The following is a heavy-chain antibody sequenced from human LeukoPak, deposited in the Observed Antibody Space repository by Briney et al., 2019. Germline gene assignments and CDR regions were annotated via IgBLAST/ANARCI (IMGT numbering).Heavy chain of an antibody. CDR2: IWYDGSNK. V-gene: IGHV3-33*06. J-gene: IGHJ4*02. D-gene: IGHD3-22*01. CDR3: AKDHSSGYLFDY. CDR1: GFTFSSYA. Sequence: GGSLRLSCAASGFTFSSYAMHWVRQAPGKGLEWVAVIWYDGSNKYYADSVKGRFTISRDNSKNTLYLQMNSLRAEDTAVYYCAKDHSSGYLFDYWGQGTLVTVSS.